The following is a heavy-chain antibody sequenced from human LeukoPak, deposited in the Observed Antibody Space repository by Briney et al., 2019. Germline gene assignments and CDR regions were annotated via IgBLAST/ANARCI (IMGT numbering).Heavy chain of an antibody. Sequence: GGSLRLSCAASGFTFSSYWMHWVRQAPGKGLVWVSRINTDGSSTNYADSVKGRFTISRDNAKNTLYLQMNSLRAEDTAVYYCANSGNYYLGYWGQGTLVTVSS. CDR1: GFTFSSYW. V-gene: IGHV3-74*01. CDR2: INTDGSST. CDR3: ANSGNYYLGY. D-gene: IGHD1-26*01. J-gene: IGHJ4*02.